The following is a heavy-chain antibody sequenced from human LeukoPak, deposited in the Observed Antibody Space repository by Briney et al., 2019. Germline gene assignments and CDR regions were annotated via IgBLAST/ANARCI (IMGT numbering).Heavy chain of an antibody. Sequence: GASVKVSCKVSGYTLTELSMHWVRQAPGKGLEWMGGFDPEDGETIYAQKFQGRVTMTEDTSTDTAYMELSSLRSEDTAVYYCATIHRMGFGEFLFDYWGQGTLVTVSS. CDR1: GYTLTELS. V-gene: IGHV1-24*01. D-gene: IGHD3-10*01. CDR2: FDPEDGET. J-gene: IGHJ4*02. CDR3: ATIHRMGFGEFLFDY.